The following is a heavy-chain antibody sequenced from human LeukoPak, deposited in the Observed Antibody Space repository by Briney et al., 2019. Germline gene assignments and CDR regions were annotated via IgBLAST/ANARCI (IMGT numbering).Heavy chain of an antibody. CDR3: ARRAGAYSHPYDY. J-gene: IGHJ4*02. CDR1: GYTFTGYY. V-gene: IGHV1-2*02. CDR2: INPNSGGT. D-gene: IGHD4/OR15-4a*01. Sequence: ASVKVSCKASGYTFTGYYMHWVRQAPGQGLEWMGCINPNSGGTKYAQKFQGGVTLTRDTSISTAYMELSRLRSDDTAVYYCARRAGAYSHPYDYWGQGTLVTVSS.